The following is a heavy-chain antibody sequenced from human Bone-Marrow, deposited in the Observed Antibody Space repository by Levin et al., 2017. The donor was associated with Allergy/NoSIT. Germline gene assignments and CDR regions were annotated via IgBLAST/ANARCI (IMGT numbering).Heavy chain of an antibody. J-gene: IGHJ4*02. CDR3: ARDRGDYERRGYYDY. CDR1: GGTFSSYA. D-gene: IGHD3-22*01. Sequence: SVKVSCKASGGTFSSYAISWVRQAPGQGLEWMGGIIPIFGTANYAQKFQGRVTITADKSTSTAYMELSSLRSEDTAVYYCARDRGDYERRGYYDYWGQGTLVTVSS. V-gene: IGHV1-69*06. CDR2: IIPIFGTA.